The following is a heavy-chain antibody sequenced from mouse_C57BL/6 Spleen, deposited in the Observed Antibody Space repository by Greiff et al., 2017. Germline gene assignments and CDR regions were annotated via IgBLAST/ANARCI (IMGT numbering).Heavy chain of an antibody. Sequence: EVQRVESGPGLVKPSQSLSLTCSVTGYSITSGYYWNWIRQFPGNKLEWMGYISYDGSNNYNPYLKNRISLTRDTSKNQFFLKLNSVTTEDTATCYCAREGDYYGFDYWGQGTTLTVSS. CDR1: GYSITSGYY. CDR2: ISYDGSN. D-gene: IGHD1-1*01. V-gene: IGHV3-6*01. CDR3: AREGDYYGFDY. J-gene: IGHJ2*01.